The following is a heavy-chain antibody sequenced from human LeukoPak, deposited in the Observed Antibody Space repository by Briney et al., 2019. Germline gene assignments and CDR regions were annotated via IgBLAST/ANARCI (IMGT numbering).Heavy chain of an antibody. CDR2: INHSGST. CDR3: ASSPYYYDSSGYYHDAFDI. D-gene: IGHD3-22*01. J-gene: IGHJ3*02. V-gene: IGHV4-34*01. CDR1: GGSFSGYY. Sequence: TSETLSLTCAVYGGSFSGYYWSWIRQPPGKGLEWIGEINHSGSTNYNPSLKSRVTISVDTSKNQFSLKLSSVTAADTAVYYRASSPYYYDSSGYYHDAFDIWGQRTMVTVSS.